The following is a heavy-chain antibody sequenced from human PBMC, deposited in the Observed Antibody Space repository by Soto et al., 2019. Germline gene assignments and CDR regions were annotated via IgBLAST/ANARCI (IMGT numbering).Heavy chain of an antibody. CDR2: FDADDGET. J-gene: IGHJ6*02. V-gene: IGHV1-24*01. Sequence: ASVKVSCKVSGYTLTELSMHWVRQAPGKGREWKGGFDADDGETIYAQKFQGRVTMTEDTTKDTTYMELSSLRSEATAVYYCATYEWAGLPRVPHSLVGATSAYYYGMDVWGQGTTVTVSS. CDR3: ATYEWAGLPRVPHSLVGATSAYYYGMDV. D-gene: IGHD1-26*01. CDR1: GYTLTELS.